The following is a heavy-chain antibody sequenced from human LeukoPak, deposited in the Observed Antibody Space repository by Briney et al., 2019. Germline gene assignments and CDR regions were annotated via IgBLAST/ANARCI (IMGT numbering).Heavy chain of an antibody. CDR3: ARWSPVAKLNSYYGMDV. J-gene: IGHJ6*02. D-gene: IGHD3-10*01. Sequence: ASVKVSCKASGYTFTGYYMHWVRQAPGQGLEWRGWINPNSGGTNYTQKFQGRVTMTRDTSISTAYMELSRLRSDDTAVYYCARWSPVAKLNSYYGMDVWCQGTTVTVSS. V-gene: IGHV1-2*02. CDR2: INPNSGGT. CDR1: GYTFTGYY.